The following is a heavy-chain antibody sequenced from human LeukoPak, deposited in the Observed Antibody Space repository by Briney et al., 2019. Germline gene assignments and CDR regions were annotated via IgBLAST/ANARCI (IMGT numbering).Heavy chain of an antibody. CDR3: SKYSSSWPRGAFDI. Sequence: AGGSLRLSCAASGFTFSSYAMRWVREAPGKGLEWVSAISGSGGSTYYAVSVKGRFTICRDNSKNRLYLKMNSLRAEDTAVYYCSKYSSSWPRGAFDIWGQGTMVTVSS. CDR1: GFTFSSYA. J-gene: IGHJ3*02. V-gene: IGHV3-23*01. CDR2: ISGSGGST. D-gene: IGHD6-13*01.